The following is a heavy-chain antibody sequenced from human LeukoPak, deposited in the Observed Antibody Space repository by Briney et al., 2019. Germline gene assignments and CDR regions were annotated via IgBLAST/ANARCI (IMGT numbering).Heavy chain of an antibody. Sequence: PGGSLRLSCAASGFTFNTYWMSWVRQAPGKGLEWVANIKEEGSKKYYVDSVKGRFTISRDNAKDSVYLQMNSLRAEDTAVYYCARDRSYCIGADCYWGRLDYWGQGSLVTVSS. CDR2: IKEEGSKK. D-gene: IGHD2-15*01. CDR3: ARDRSYCIGADCYWGRLDY. J-gene: IGHJ4*02. V-gene: IGHV3-7*03. CDR1: GFTFNTYW.